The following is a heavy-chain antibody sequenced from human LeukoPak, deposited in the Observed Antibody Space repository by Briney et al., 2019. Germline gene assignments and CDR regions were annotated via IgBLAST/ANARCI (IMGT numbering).Heavy chain of an antibody. Sequence: PGGSLRLSCAASGFTFSNAWMSWVRQAPGKGLEWVALISYDGPNKHYADPVKGRFTISRDNSMHTLYLQMNSLRTEDTAVYYCARNGVRFGSGSHWDYWGQGILLTVSS. V-gene: IGHV3-30*03. CDR1: GFTFSNAW. CDR2: ISYDGPNK. D-gene: IGHD1-26*01. J-gene: IGHJ4*02. CDR3: ARNGVRFGSGSHWDY.